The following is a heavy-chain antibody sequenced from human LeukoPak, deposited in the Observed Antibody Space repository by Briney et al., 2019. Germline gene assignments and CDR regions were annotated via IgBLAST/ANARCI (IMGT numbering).Heavy chain of an antibody. CDR1: GFTFSSYW. Sequence: GGSLRLSCAASGFTFSSYWMHWVRQAPGKGLVWVSRINSDGSSTSYAGSVKGRFTISRDNAKNTLYLQMNSLRAEDTAVYYCARDSRFRTSHSSGYQGGFDYWGQGTLVTVSS. D-gene: IGHD3-22*01. V-gene: IGHV3-74*01. CDR2: INSDGSST. CDR3: ARDSRFRTSHSSGYQGGFDY. J-gene: IGHJ4*02.